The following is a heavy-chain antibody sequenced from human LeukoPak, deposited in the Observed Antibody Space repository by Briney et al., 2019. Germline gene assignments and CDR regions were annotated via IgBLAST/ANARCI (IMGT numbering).Heavy chain of an antibody. D-gene: IGHD3-10*01. J-gene: IGHJ4*02. CDR3: ARGGGDRADY. Sequence: GGSLRLSRAASGFTFSSYSMNWVRQAPGKGLEWVSSISSSSSYIYYADSVKGRFTISRDNAKNSLYLQMNSLRAEDTAVYYCARGGGDRADYWGQGTLVTVSS. V-gene: IGHV3-21*01. CDR2: ISSSSSYI. CDR1: GFTFSSYS.